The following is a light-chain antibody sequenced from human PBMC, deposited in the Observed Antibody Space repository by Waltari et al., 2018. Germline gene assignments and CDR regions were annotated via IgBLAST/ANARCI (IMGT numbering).Light chain of an antibody. CDR3: SSYAGSNNYV. CDR2: DVR. V-gene: IGLV2-8*01. Sequence: QSALTQPPSASGSPGQSVTISCTGTASDVGGYRYVSWCQQPPGKAPKLIIFDVRKRPSGVPDRFSGAKSGNPASLTVSGLQAEDEADYYCSSYAGSNNYVFGTGTKVTVL. J-gene: IGLJ1*01. CDR1: ASDVGGYRY.